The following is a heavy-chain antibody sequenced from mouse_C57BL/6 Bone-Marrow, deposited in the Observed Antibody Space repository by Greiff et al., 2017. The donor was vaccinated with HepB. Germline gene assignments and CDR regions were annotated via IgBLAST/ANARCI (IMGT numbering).Heavy chain of an antibody. Sequence: DVQLVESGGGLVKPGGSLKLSCAASGFTFSDYGMHWVRQAPEKGLEWVAYISSGSSTIYYADTVKGRFTISRDNAKNTLFLQMTSLRSEDTAMYYCARLDWDKVDYWGQGTTLTVSS. J-gene: IGHJ2*01. CDR3: ARLDWDKVDY. CDR1: GFTFSDYG. D-gene: IGHD4-1*01. CDR2: ISSGSSTI. V-gene: IGHV5-17*01.